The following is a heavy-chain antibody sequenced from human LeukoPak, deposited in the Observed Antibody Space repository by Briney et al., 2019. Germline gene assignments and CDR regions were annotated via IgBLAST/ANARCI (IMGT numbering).Heavy chain of an antibody. V-gene: IGHV1-69*13. CDR1: GGTFSNYA. J-gene: IGHJ4*02. CDR2: IIPIFGTA. D-gene: IGHD3-16*01. CDR3: ARPAASPLYYSLDH. Sequence: ASVKVSCKASGGTFSNYAFSCVRQAPGQGLEWMGGIIPIFGTANYAQKFQGRVTITADESTSTAYMELSSLRSEDTAVYYCARPAASPLYYSLDHWGQGTLVTVSS.